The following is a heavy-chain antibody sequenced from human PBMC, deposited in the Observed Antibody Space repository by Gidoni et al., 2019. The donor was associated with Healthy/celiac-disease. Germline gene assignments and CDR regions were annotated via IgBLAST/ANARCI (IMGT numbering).Heavy chain of an antibody. CDR2: ISYDGSNK. D-gene: IGHD4-17*01. V-gene: IGHV3-30*18. CDR1: GFTFSSYG. CDR3: AKDRLRWQQLYYYYGMDV. Sequence: QVQLVESGGGVVQPGRSLRLSCAASGFTFSSYGMHWVRQAPGKGLAWVAVISYDGSNKYYADSVKGRFTISRDNSKNTLYLQMNSLRAEDTAVYYCAKDRLRWQQLYYYYGMDVWGQGTTVTVSS. J-gene: IGHJ6*02.